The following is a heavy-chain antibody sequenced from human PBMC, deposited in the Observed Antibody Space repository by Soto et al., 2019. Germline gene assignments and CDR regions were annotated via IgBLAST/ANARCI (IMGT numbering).Heavy chain of an antibody. CDR1: GFNFSDYY. D-gene: IGHD3-16*01. J-gene: IGHJ6*02. CDR2: ISSRSSYT. Sequence: GGSLRLSCAASGFNFSDYYMSWIRQAPGKGLEWVSYISSRSSYTNFADSVKGRFTISRDNAKNSLYLQMNSLRAEDTAVYYCARDGALGENYYYYGMDVWGQGTTVTVSS. V-gene: IGHV3-11*05. CDR3: ARDGALGENYYYYGMDV.